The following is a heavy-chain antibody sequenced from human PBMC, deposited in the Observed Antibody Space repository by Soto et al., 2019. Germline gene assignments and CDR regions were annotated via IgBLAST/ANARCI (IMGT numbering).Heavy chain of an antibody. V-gene: IGHV4-59*01. CDR1: GGSISHNY. CDR3: ARAPSLRYIAATPYGLDV. Sequence: QVQLQESGPGLVKPSETLSLICTVSGGSISHNYWSWIRQPPGKGLEWIGYIYYSGSTNYNPSLKSRVTISVDTSKNQLSLEMSSVTAADTAVYYCARAPSLRYIAATPYGLDVWGQGTTVTVSS. CDR2: IYYSGST. D-gene: IGHD6-25*01. J-gene: IGHJ6*02.